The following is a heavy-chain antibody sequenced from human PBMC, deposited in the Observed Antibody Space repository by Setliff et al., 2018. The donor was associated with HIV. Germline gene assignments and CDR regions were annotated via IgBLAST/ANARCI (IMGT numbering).Heavy chain of an antibody. CDR3: ARGVRDNSGWSSYYFDY. V-gene: IGHV4-34*01. J-gene: IGHJ4*02. D-gene: IGHD6-19*01. CDR2: VTHSGRT. Sequence: FTSYYIHWIRQPPGKGLEWIGEVTHSGRTNYNPSLESRVTTSVDTSKKQFSLRLTSVTAADTAVYYCARGVRDNSGWSSYYFDYWGQGTLVTVSS. CDR1: FTSYY.